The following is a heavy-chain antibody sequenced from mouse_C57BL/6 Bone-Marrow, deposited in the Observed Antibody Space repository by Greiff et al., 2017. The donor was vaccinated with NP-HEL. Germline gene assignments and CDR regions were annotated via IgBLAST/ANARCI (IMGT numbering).Heavy chain of an antibody. Sequence: DVMLVESGGDLVKPGGSLKLSCAASGFTFSSYGMSWVRQTPDKRLEWVATISSGGSYTYYPDSVKGRFTISRDNAKNTLYLQMSSLKSEDTAMYYCASIYYDYDEGFAYWGQGTLVTVSA. J-gene: IGHJ3*01. CDR3: ASIYYDYDEGFAY. CDR2: ISSGGSYT. D-gene: IGHD2-4*01. V-gene: IGHV5-6*02. CDR1: GFTFSSYG.